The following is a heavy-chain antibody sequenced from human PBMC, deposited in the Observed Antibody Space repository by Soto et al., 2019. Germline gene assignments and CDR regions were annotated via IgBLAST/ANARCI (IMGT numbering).Heavy chain of an antibody. V-gene: IGHV3-48*02. J-gene: IGHJ6*02. CDR2: ISSSSSTI. CDR3: ARDLPVTTTYYYYYGMDV. CDR1: GFTFSSYS. Sequence: GGSLRLSCAASGFTFSSYSMNWVRQAPGKGLEWVSYISSSSSTIYYADSVKGRFTISRDNAKNSLYLQMNSLRDEDTAVYYCARDLPVTTTYYYYYGMDVWGQGTTVTVSS. D-gene: IGHD4-17*01.